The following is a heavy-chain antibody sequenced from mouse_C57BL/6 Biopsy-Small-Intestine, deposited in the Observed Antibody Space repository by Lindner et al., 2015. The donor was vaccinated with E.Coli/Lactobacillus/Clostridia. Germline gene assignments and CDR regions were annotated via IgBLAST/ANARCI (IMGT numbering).Heavy chain of an antibody. CDR1: GYAFTSYV. Sequence: VQLQESGPELVQPGASVKMSCKASGYAFTSYVIHWVKQRPGQGLEWIGYIYPYNDGIKYNEKFKGKATLTSDKSSSTASMELSSLTSEDSAVYYCASDYRFGYWGQGTTLTVSS. D-gene: IGHD2-14*01. J-gene: IGHJ2*01. V-gene: IGHV1-14*01. CDR3: ASDYRFGY. CDR2: IYPYNDGI.